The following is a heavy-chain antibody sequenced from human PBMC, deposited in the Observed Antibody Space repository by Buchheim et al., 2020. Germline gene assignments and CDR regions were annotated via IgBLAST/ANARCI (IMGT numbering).Heavy chain of an antibody. J-gene: IGHJ5*02. Sequence: EVQLVESGGGLVQPGGSLRLSCAASGFTFSSYWMSWVRQAPGKGLEWVANIKQDGSEKYYVDSVKGRFTISRDNAKNSLYLQMNSLRAEDTAVCYCARRVSGGSCYECWWFDPWGQGTL. V-gene: IGHV3-7*01. CDR3: ARRVSGGSCYECWWFDP. CDR2: IKQDGSEK. CDR1: GFTFSSYW. D-gene: IGHD2-15*01.